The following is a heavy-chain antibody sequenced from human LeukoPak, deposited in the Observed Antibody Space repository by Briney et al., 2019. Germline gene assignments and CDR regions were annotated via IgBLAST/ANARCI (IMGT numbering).Heavy chain of an antibody. Sequence: SETLSLTCTVSGGSISSYYWSWIRRPPGNGLEWIGYIYTSGSTNYNPSLKSRVTISLDTSKNHFSLNLSSVTAADTAMYYCARSGGWQSPFDYWGQGTLVTVSS. V-gene: IGHV4-4*09. CDR1: GGSISSYY. CDR2: IYTSGST. D-gene: IGHD6-19*01. J-gene: IGHJ4*02. CDR3: ARSGGWQSPFDY.